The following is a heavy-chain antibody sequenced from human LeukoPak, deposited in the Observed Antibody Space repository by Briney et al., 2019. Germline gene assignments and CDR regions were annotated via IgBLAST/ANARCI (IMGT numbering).Heavy chain of an antibody. J-gene: IGHJ6*02. Sequence: GGSLRLSCAASEFTFRSYEMNWVRQAPGKGLEWISYISNSDTTIDYADSVKGRFTISRDNAKNSLYLQMNSLRVEDTAVCYCARGLVGYYAMDVWGQGTTVTVSS. CDR2: ISNSDTTI. CDR1: EFTFRSYE. D-gene: IGHD3-10*01. V-gene: IGHV3-48*03. CDR3: ARGLVGYYAMDV.